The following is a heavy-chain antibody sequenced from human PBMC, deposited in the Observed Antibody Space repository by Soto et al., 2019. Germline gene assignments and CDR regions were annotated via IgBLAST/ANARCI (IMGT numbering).Heavy chain of an antibody. Sequence: SETLSLTCTVSGGSISSYYWSWIRQHPGKGLEWIGYIYYSGGTYYNPSLKSRVTISVDTSKNQFSLELSSVTAADTAVYYCASIYDSSGYYYGNNWFDPWGQGTLVTVSS. J-gene: IGHJ5*02. CDR3: ASIYDSSGYYYGNNWFDP. V-gene: IGHV4-59*06. CDR2: IYYSGGT. CDR1: GGSISSYY. D-gene: IGHD3-22*01.